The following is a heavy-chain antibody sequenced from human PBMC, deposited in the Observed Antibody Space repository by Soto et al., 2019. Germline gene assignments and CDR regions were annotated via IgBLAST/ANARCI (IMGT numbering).Heavy chain of an antibody. D-gene: IGHD4-17*01. J-gene: IGHJ4*02. CDR1: GFTFSSYS. CDR3: ARSGSTVTSDVDY. CDR2: ISSSSSYI. Sequence: ESGGGLVTPGGSLRLSCAASGFTFSSYSMNWVRQAPGKGLEWVSSISSSSSYIYYADSVKGRFTISRDNAKNSLYLQMNSLRAEDTAVYYCARSGSTVTSDVDYWGQGTLVTVSS. V-gene: IGHV3-21*01.